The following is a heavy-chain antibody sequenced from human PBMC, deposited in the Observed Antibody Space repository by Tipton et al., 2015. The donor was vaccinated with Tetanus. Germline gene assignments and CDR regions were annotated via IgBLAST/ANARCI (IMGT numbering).Heavy chain of an antibody. V-gene: IGHV3-21*01. J-gene: IGHJ4*02. CDR3: ASGSTLDY. Sequence: SLRLSCEASGFIFSTYSMNWVRQAPGKGLEWVSSISLSSTYIHYTDSVKGRFTISRDNAKNTLFLQMNSLRAEDTAVYFCASGSTLDYWGQGALVSVSS. D-gene: IGHD6-25*01. CDR2: ISLSSTYI. CDR1: GFIFSTYS.